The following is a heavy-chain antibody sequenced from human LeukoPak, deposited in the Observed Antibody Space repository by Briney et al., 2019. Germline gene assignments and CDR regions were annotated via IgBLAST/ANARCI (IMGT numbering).Heavy chain of an antibody. Sequence: GGSLRLSCAASGFTFSSYAMSWVRQAPGKGLEWVSAISGSGGSTYYADSVKGRFTISRDNSKNTLYLQMKRLRAENTAVYYCAKDMRPHNIVVVPAATDYWGQGTLVTVSS. V-gene: IGHV3-23*01. CDR3: AKDMRPHNIVVVPAATDY. D-gene: IGHD2-2*01. CDR1: GFTFSSYA. CDR2: ISGSGGST. J-gene: IGHJ4*02.